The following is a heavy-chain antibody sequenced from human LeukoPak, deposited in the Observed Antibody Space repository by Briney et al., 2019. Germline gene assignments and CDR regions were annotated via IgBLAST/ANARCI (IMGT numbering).Heavy chain of an antibody. J-gene: IGHJ6*02. Sequence: SSETLSLTCAVYGGSFSGYYWSWIRQPPGKGLEWIGEINHSGSTNYNPSLKSRVTISVDTSKNQFSLKLSSVTAADTAVYYCAGQDGSNYYYGMDVWGQGTTVTVSS. CDR2: INHSGST. V-gene: IGHV4-34*01. CDR1: GGSFSGYY. CDR3: AGQDGSNYYYGMDV. D-gene: IGHD2-15*01.